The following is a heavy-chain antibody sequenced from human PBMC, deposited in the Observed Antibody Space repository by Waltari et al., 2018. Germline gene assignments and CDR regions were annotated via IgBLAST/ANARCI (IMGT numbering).Heavy chain of an antibody. V-gene: IGHV4-34*01. CDR1: GGSFRDYP. CDR3: VRAFMVTTFSALRYHDYYGMDV. CDR2: INPSGVT. Sequence: QVQLQQWGAGLLKPPETLSLTCAVYGGSFRDYPWSWVRRPPGKGLEWIGEINPSGVTNYNPSLKSRVTISVDTSKNQFSLRLSSVTAADTAVYYCVRAFMVTTFSALRYHDYYGMDVWGQGTAVTVSS. D-gene: IGHD4-17*01. J-gene: IGHJ6*02.